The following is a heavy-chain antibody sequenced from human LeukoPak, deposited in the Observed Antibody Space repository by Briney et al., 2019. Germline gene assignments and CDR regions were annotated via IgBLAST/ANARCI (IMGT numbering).Heavy chain of an antibody. Sequence: GGSLRLSCAASGFTFSSYSMNWVRQAPGKGLEWVSSISSSSSYIYYADSVKGRFTISRDNAKNSLYLQMNSLRAEDTAVYYCAKDSTGGSRGYYFDYWGQGTLVTVSS. CDR3: AKDSTGGSRGYYFDY. V-gene: IGHV3-21*01. CDR1: GFTFSSYS. D-gene: IGHD2-15*01. J-gene: IGHJ4*02. CDR2: ISSSSSYI.